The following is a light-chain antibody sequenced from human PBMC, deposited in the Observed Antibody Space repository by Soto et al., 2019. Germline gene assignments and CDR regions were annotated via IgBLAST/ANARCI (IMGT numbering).Light chain of an antibody. V-gene: IGKV1D-12*01. CDR3: QQTNSFPLN. CDR1: HGISTS. Sequence: DIQMTQSPSSVSASVGDGVTITCRASHGISTSLGWYQQKPGKAPKLLIYAASSWQSGVPSRFSGTGSGTDFTLTISSLQPEDFATYYCQQTNSFPLNFGGGTK. CDR2: AAS. J-gene: IGKJ4*01.